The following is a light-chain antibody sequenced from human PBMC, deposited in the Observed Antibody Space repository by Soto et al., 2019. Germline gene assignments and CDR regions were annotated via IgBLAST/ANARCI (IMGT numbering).Light chain of an antibody. CDR2: GAS. Sequence: EIVLTQSPGTLSLSPGERATLSCRASQSVSSSYLAWYQQKPGQAPRLLIYGASSGATGIPDRFSGSGSGTDFTLTISRLEPEDFAVYYCQQYGSSPATFGQGTRWIS. V-gene: IGKV3-20*01. CDR1: QSVSSSY. CDR3: QQYGSSPAT. J-gene: IGKJ1*01.